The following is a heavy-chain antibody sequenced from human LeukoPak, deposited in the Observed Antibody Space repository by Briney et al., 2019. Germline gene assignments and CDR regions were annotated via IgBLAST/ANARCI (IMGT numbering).Heavy chain of an antibody. J-gene: IGHJ6*02. V-gene: IGHV4-4*02. D-gene: IGHD3-10*01. CDR3: ARDLGARTYYYGSGSYAVDV. CDR1: GGSISSSNW. CDR2: IYHSGST. Sequence: PSETLSLTCAVSGGSISSSNWWSWVRQPPGKGLEWIGEIYHSGSTNYNPSLKSRVTISVDKSKNQFSLKLSSVTAADTAVYYCARDLGARTYYYGSGSYAVDVWGQGTTVTVSS.